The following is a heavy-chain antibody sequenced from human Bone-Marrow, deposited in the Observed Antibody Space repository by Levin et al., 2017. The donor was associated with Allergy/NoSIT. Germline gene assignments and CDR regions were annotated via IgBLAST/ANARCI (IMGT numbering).Heavy chain of an antibody. CDR3: ARMSGYSFGLAY. D-gene: IGHD5-12*01. J-gene: IGHJ4*02. Sequence: SQTLSLTCNVSGASISTYFWTWIRQSPGKGLEWIAFFSYAGTTKFSYNPSLQSRVTLSTDTSTNQFSLKLTSVTPADAAVYYCARMSGYSFGLAYWGQGTLVSVSS. V-gene: IGHV4-59*01. CDR2: FSYAGTT. CDR1: GASISTYF.